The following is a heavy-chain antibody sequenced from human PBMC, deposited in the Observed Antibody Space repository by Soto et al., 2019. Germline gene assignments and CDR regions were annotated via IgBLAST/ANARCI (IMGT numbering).Heavy chain of an antibody. V-gene: IGHV4-39*01. Sequence: SETLSLTCTVSGGSIRSSSYYWGWIRQPPGQGLEWIGSIYYSGSTYYNPSLKSRVTISVDTSKNQFSLKLSSVTAADTAVYYCARVSRTMVRGNKYYFDYWGQGTLVTVSS. J-gene: IGHJ4*02. D-gene: IGHD3-10*01. CDR1: GGSIRSSSYY. CDR3: ARVSRTMVRGNKYYFDY. CDR2: IYYSGST.